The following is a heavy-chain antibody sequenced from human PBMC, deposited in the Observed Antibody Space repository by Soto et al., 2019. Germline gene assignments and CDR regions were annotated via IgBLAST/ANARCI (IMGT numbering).Heavy chain of an antibody. CDR1: GGTFSSYA. V-gene: IGHV1-69*01. CDR2: IIPICDTT. J-gene: IGHJ6*02. CDR3: ARLQGSSTSLEIYYYYYYGMDV. Sequence: QVQLVQSEAEVKKPGSSVKVSCKASGGTFSSYAISWVRQAPGQGLEWMGGIIPICDTTNYAQKFQGRVTITADESTSTAYMELSSLRSEDTAVYYCARLQGSSTSLEIYYYYYYGMDVWGQGTTVTVSS. D-gene: IGHD2-2*01.